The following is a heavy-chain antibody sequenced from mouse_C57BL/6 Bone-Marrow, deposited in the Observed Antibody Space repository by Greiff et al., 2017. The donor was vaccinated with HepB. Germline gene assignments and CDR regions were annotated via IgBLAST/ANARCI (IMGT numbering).Heavy chain of an antibody. Sequence: EVKVVESGGDLVKPGGSLKLSCAASGFTFSSYGMSWVRQTPDKRLEWVATISSGGSYTYYPDSVKGRFTISRDNAKNTLYLQMSSLKSEDTAMYYCARLRCFWGFAYWGQGTLVTVSA. J-gene: IGHJ3*01. D-gene: IGHD4-1*01. CDR3: ARLRCFWGFAY. V-gene: IGHV5-6*01. CDR1: GFTFSSYG. CDR2: ISSGGSYT.